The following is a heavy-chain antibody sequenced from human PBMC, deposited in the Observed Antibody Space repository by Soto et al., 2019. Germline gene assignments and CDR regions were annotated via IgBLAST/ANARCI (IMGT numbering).Heavy chain of an antibody. J-gene: IGHJ4*02. Sequence: GGSLRLSCAASGFTFSGSSVHWVRQASGKGLEWVGRIRNKANSYATAYAASVRGRFTISRDDSKNTAFLQMNSLDTEDTAVYYCISHSPEDMIRTWGQGTLVTVSS. CDR3: ISHSPEDMIRT. CDR2: IRNKANSYAT. V-gene: IGHV3-73*01. CDR1: GFTFSGSS. D-gene: IGHD2-15*01.